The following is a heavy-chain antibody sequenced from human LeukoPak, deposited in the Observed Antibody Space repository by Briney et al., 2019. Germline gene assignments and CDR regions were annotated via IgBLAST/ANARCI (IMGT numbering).Heavy chain of an antibody. V-gene: IGHV1-2*02. J-gene: IGHJ4*02. CDR1: GYAFTGYY. CDR3: ARAPSYYYDSSGYYLPWDY. D-gene: IGHD3-22*01. Sequence: ASVKVSCKASGYAFTGYYMHWVRQAPGQGLEWMGWINPNSGGTNYAQKFQGRVTMTRDTSISTAYMELSRLRSDDTAVYYCARAPSYYYDSSGYYLPWDYWGQGTLVTVSS. CDR2: INPNSGGT.